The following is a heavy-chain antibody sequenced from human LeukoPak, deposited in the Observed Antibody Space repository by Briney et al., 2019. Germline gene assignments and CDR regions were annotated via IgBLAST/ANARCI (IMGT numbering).Heavy chain of an antibody. V-gene: IGHV4-59*08. J-gene: IGHJ6*02. D-gene: IGHD6-6*01. CDR1: GGSISSYY. CDR3: ARRGYSSSSFNYGMDV. Sequence: SETLSLTCTVSGGSISSYYWSWIRQPPGKGLEWIGYINYSGSTNYNPSLKSRVTISVDTSKNQLSLKLSSVTAADTAVYYCARRGYSSSSFNYGMDVWGQGTTVTVSS. CDR2: INYSGST.